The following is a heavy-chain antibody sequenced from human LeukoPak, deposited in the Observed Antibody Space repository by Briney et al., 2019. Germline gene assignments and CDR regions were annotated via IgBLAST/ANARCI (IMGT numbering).Heavy chain of an antibody. CDR2: ISSSSSYI. CDR3: AEDQKLQPFHY. V-gene: IGHV3-21*01. J-gene: IGHJ4*02. Sequence: GGSLRLSCAASGFTFSSYGMHWVRQAPGKGLEWVSSISSSSSYIYYADSVKGRFTISRDNAKNSLYLQMNSLRAEDTSVYYCAEDQKLQPFHYWGQGTLVTVSS. CDR1: GFTFSSYG. D-gene: IGHD2-15*01.